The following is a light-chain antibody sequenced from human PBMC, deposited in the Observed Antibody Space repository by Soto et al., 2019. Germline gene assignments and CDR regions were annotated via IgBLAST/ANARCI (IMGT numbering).Light chain of an antibody. CDR2: QDY. V-gene: IGLV3-1*01. Sequence: SYDLTQPPSVSVSPGQTASITCSGAKLGNKYACWYQQKPGQSPVLVVFQDYKRPSGIPDRFSGSNSGNTATLTISGTQAMDEADYYCQAWDSSTVVFGGGTKLTVL. J-gene: IGLJ2*01. CDR3: QAWDSSTVV. CDR1: KLGNKY.